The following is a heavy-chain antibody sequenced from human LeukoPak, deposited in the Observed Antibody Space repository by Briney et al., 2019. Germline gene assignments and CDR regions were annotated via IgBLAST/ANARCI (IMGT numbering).Heavy chain of an antibody. D-gene: IGHD2-15*01. J-gene: IGHJ4*02. CDR1: GGSISSGGYY. CDR2: IYYSGST. V-gene: IGHV4-31*03. Sequence: SETLSLTCTVSGGSISSGGYYWSWIRQHPGKGLEWIGYIYYSGSTYYNPSLKSRVTISVDTSKNQFSLKLSSVTAADTAVYYCARTSCSGGSCNDFWGQGTLVTVSS. CDR3: ARTSCSGGSCNDF.